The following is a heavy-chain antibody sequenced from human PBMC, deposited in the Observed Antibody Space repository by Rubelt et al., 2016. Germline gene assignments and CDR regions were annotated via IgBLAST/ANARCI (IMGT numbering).Heavy chain of an antibody. J-gene: IGHJ4*02. D-gene: IGHD6-13*01. Sequence: GWIRQPPGKGLESIGNVYYSGSTYYNPSLKSRVTISVDTSKNQFSLKLTSVTAADTAVYYCAREVTAAGTGTDDYWGQGTLVTVSS. CDR2: VYYSGST. V-gene: IGHV4-39*01. CDR3: AREVTAAGTGTDDY.